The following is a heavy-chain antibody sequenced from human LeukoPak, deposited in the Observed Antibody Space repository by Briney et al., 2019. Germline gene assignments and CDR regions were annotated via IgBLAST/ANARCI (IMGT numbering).Heavy chain of an antibody. D-gene: IGHD6-6*01. CDR2: IIPIFGTA. CDR3: ARAVGIAARPLINWFDP. J-gene: IGHJ5*02. V-gene: IGHV1-69*05. Sequence: ASVKVSCKASGGTFSSYAISWVRQAPGQGLEWMGRIIPIFGTANYAQKFQGRVTITTDESTSTAYMELSSLRSEDTAVYYCARAVGIAARPLINWFDPWGQGTLVTVSS. CDR1: GGTFSSYA.